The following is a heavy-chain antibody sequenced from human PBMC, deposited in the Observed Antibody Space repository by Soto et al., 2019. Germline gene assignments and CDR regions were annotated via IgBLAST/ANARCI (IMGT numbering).Heavy chain of an antibody. CDR2: IIPIFGTA. CDR3: ARDKDSSGYCFDY. CDR1: GGTFSSYA. V-gene: IGHV1-69*13. J-gene: IGHJ4*02. D-gene: IGHD3-22*01. Sequence: SVKVSCKASGGTFSSYAISWVRQAPGQGLEWMGGIIPIFGTANYARKFQGRVTITADESTSTAYMELSSLRSEDTAVYYCARDKDSSGYCFDYWGQGTLVTVSS.